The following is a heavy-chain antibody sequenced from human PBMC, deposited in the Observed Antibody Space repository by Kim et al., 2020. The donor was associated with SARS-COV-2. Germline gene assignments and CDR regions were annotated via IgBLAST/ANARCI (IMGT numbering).Heavy chain of an antibody. CDR1: FSFSGYA. V-gene: IGHV3-23*03. J-gene: IGHJ4*01. D-gene: IGHD2-21*01. Sequence: GGSLRLSCTGFSFSGYAASLVRQAPGKGLEWISVIYTSDSTAKYADSVKGRFTVSRDNSKDTVYLQMSSLSPDDTARYFCARHKGHIALLDYWRPGTLVTVSS. CDR2: IYTSDSTA. CDR3: ARHKGHIALLDY.